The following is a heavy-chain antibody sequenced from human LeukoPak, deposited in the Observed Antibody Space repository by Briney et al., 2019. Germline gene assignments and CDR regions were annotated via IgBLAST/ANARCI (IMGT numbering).Heavy chain of an antibody. CDR2: IIHSGGT. CDR1: CVSSSGFY. CDR3: ARSHSSDWYTKDL. D-gene: IGHD6-19*01. V-gene: IGHV4-34*12. Sequence: SETLSLTCAIYCVSSSGFYWSWIRQPPGKGLEWIGEIIHSGGTNYNPSLKSRVTMSVDRSKDQFSLEVTSVTAADTAVYYCARSHSSDWYTKDLWGQGTLVTVSS. J-gene: IGHJ5*02.